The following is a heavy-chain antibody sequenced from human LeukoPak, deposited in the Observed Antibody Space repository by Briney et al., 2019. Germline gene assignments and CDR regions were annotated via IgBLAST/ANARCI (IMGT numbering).Heavy chain of an antibody. J-gene: IGHJ6*03. V-gene: IGHV3-21*04. D-gene: IGHD3-22*01. Sequence: GGSLRLSCAASGFSFSSYNMNWVRQTPGKGLEWVSSITSSSTYTFYADSVKGRFTISRDNARNSLYLQMNSLRAEDTAVYYCAKGHYYDSSGYQYYYYYYMDVWGKGTTVTVSS. CDR2: ITSSSTYT. CDR3: AKGHYYDSSGYQYYYYYYMDV. CDR1: GFSFSSYN.